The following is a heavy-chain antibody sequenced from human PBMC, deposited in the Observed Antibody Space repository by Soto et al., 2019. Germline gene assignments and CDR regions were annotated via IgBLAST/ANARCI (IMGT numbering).Heavy chain of an antibody. CDR3: ARGRIQAFFDY. V-gene: IGHV4-34*01. CDR2: INHSGST. J-gene: IGHJ4*02. Sequence: KPSETLSLTCAVYGGSFSGYYWSWIRQPPGKGLEWIGEINHSGSTNYNPSLKSRVTISVDTSKNQFSLKLSSVTAADTAVYYCARGRIQAFFDYWGQGTLVTVSS. CDR1: GGSFSGYY.